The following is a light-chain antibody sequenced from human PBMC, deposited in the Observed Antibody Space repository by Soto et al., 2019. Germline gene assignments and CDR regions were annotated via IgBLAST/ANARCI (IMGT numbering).Light chain of an antibody. V-gene: IGLV1-47*01. Sequence: QSVLTQPPSASGTPGQRVTISCSGSNSNIGNKYVYWYQQLPGTAPKLVMYRNNHRPSGVPDRFSVSKSVTSASLAISGLRSEDEADYYCAAWDDGVGGPAFGGGTQLTVL. J-gene: IGLJ2*01. CDR1: NSNIGNKY. CDR2: RNN. CDR3: AAWDDGVGGPA.